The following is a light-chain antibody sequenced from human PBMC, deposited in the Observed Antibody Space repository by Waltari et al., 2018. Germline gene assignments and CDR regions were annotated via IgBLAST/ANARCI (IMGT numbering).Light chain of an antibody. V-gene: IGKV3-11*01. J-gene: IGKJ1*01. CDR1: QSVSSY. CDR2: DAS. Sequence: IVLTQSPATLSLSPGGRATISCRASQSVSSYLAWYQQKPGQAPRLLIYDASNRATGIPARFSGSGSGTDFTLTISSLEPEDFAVYYCQQRSNWPPAFGQGTKVEIK. CDR3: QQRSNWPPA.